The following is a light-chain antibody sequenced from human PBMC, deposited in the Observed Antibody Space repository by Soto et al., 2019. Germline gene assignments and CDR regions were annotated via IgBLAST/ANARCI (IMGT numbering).Light chain of an antibody. V-gene: IGKV1-39*01. CDR2: ATS. J-gene: IGKJ4*01. CDR1: QSIASS. CDR3: QQGYSPLLT. Sequence: DIQMTQSPSSLSASVGDRVTITCRASQSIASSLNWFQLKPGKAPKLLLYATSTLQSGVPSRFSGSGSGSHFTLTISSLQPEDSAVYFCQQGYSPLLTFGGGTRVEIK.